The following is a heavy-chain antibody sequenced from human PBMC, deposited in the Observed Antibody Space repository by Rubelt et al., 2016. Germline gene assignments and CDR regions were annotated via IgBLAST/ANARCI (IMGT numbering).Heavy chain of an antibody. CDR2: ISTSSGKK. J-gene: IGHJ4*02. D-gene: IGHD2-15*01. CDR3: ARGSSIRGMDY. Sequence: QMVQSGAEVKKPGASVKVSCKTSGYTFNTYDISWVRQAPGQGLEWMGWISTSSGKKSVAQETQGRVTMTKETSKRTAEMELRSLRFDDTAVYHCARGSSIRGMDYWGQGTLVTVSS. V-gene: IGHV1-18*01. CDR1: GYTFNTYD.